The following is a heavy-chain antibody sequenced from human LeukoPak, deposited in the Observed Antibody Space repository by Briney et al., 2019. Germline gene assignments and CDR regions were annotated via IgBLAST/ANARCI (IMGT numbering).Heavy chain of an antibody. V-gene: IGHV3-21*01. CDR1: GFTFSSYS. Sequence: GGSLRLSCAASGFTFSSYSMNWVRQAPGKGLEWVSSISSSSSYIYYADSVKGRFTISRDNAKNSLYLQMNSLRAEDTAVYYCAREEENSYGYCDYWGQGTLVTVSS. J-gene: IGHJ4*02. D-gene: IGHD5-18*01. CDR3: AREEENSYGYCDY. CDR2: ISSSSSYI.